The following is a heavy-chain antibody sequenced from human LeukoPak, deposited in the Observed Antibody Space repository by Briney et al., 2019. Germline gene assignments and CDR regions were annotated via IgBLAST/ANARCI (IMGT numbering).Heavy chain of an antibody. J-gene: IGHJ4*02. CDR2: IKSKTDGGTT. CDR3: TTRGGSFSIFDY. D-gene: IGHD1-26*01. V-gene: IGHV3-15*01. CDR1: GFTFSDAW. Sequence: AGGSLRLSCAASGFTFSDAWMSWVRQAPGKGLEWVGRIKSKTDGGTTDYAAPVKGRFTISRDDSKNTLYLQMNSLKTEDTAVYYCTTRGGSFSIFDYWGQGTLVTVSP.